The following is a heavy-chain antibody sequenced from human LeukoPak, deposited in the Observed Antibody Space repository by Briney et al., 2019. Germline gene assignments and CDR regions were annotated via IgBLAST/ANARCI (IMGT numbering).Heavy chain of an antibody. CDR1: GFTFSIYA. D-gene: IGHD4-23*01. CDR2: ISGSGGDT. J-gene: IGHJ4*02. Sequence: GGSLRLSCAASGFTFSIYAIHWVRQAPGKGLEWVSAISGSGGDTYYADSVKGRFTISRDNSKNTLYLQMSSLRAEDTAVYYCAKDLGSVVTPPSLDFWGQGTLVTVSS. CDR3: AKDLGSVVTPPSLDF. V-gene: IGHV3-23*01.